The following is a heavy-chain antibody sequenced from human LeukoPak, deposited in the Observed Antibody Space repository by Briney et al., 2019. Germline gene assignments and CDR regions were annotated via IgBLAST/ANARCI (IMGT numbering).Heavy chain of an antibody. Sequence: GGSLRLSCAASGFTFSSYSMNWVRQAPGKGLEWVSSISSSSSYMYYADSVKGRFTISRDNAKNSLYLQMNSLRAEDTAVYYCARDSSFDFDYWGQGTLVTVSS. V-gene: IGHV3-21*01. J-gene: IGHJ4*02. CDR2: ISSSSSYM. CDR1: GFTFSSYS. D-gene: IGHD6-6*01. CDR3: ARDSSFDFDY.